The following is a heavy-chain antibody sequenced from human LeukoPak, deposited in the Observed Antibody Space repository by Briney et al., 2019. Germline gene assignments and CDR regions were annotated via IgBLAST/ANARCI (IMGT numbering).Heavy chain of an antibody. CDR3: ARESTDDYDFWSGYYIRGMDV. Sequence: GGSLRLSCAASGLTFSSYSMNWVRQAPGKGLEWVSSISSSSSYIYYADSVKGRFTISRDNAKNSLYLQMNSLRAEDTAVYYCARESTDDYDFWSGYYIRGMDVWGQGTTVTVSS. V-gene: IGHV3-21*01. J-gene: IGHJ6*02. D-gene: IGHD3-3*01. CDR1: GLTFSSYS. CDR2: ISSSSSYI.